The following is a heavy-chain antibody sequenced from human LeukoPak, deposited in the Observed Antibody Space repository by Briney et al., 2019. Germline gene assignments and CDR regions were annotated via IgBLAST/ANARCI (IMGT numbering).Heavy chain of an antibody. Sequence: ASVKVSCKASGYTFTSYYMHWVRQAPGQGLEWMGIINPSGGSTSYAQKFQGRVTMTRDTSTSTVYMELSSLRSEDTAVYYCARDPVGPDYYYGMDVWGQGTTVTVSS. CDR1: GYTFTSYY. J-gene: IGHJ6*02. D-gene: IGHD1-26*01. V-gene: IGHV1-46*01. CDR3: ARDPVGPDYYYGMDV. CDR2: INPSGGST.